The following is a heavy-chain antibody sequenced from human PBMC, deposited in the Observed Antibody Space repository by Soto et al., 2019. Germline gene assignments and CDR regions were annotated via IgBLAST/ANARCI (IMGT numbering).Heavy chain of an antibody. J-gene: IGHJ4*02. Sequence: QVQLVQSGAEVKKPGASVKVSCEASGYTFIDYYMHWVRQAPGQGSGWMGRISPKSGGTNYAQKFQGRVTMTWDTSLSTADLHLSSLMSEDTAVYYCARPRGYISDWYHFDLWGQGTLVTVSS. CDR1: GYTFIDYY. CDR2: ISPKSGGT. V-gene: IGHV1-2*02. D-gene: IGHD6-19*01. CDR3: ARPRGYISDWYHFDL.